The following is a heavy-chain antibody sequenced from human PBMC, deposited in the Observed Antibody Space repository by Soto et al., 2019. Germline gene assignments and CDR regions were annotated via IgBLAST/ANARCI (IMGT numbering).Heavy chain of an antibody. CDR1: GYTFTGYY. V-gene: IGHV1-2*02. J-gene: IGHJ4*02. CDR3: ARVRDAGYSYGPNFDY. D-gene: IGHD5-18*01. CDR2: INPNSGGT. Sequence: QVQLVQSGAEVKKPGASVKVSCKASGYTFTGYYMHWVRQAPGQGLEWMGWINPNSGGTNYAQKFQGRATMTRDTSISTAYMELSRLRSDDTAVYYCARVRDAGYSYGPNFDYWGQGTLVTVSS.